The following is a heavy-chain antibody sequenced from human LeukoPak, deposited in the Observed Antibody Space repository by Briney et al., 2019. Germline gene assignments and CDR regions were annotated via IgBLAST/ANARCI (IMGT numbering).Heavy chain of an antibody. CDR3: ARVWSGYYAY. CDR2: INSDGSST. CDR1: GFTFSSYS. Sequence: GGSLRLSCAASGFTFSSYSMNWVRQAPGKGLEWVSRINSDGSSTSYADSVKGRFTISRDNAKNTLYLQMNSLRAEDTAVYYCARVWSGYYAYWGQGTLVTVSS. D-gene: IGHD3-3*01. J-gene: IGHJ4*02. V-gene: IGHV3-74*01.